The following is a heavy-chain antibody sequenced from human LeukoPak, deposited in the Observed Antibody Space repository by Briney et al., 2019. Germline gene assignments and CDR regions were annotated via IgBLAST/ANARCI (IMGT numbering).Heavy chain of an antibody. Sequence: QPGGSLRLSCAASGFTFSSYWMYWVRQAPGKGLEWVSSISASGGGTYYADSVKGRFTISRDTSKNTLYLQMNSLRAEDTAVYYCAPLAATTDYWGQGTLVTVSS. J-gene: IGHJ4*02. CDR2: ISASGGGT. CDR3: APLAATTDY. V-gene: IGHV3-23*01. CDR1: GFTFSSYW. D-gene: IGHD5-12*01.